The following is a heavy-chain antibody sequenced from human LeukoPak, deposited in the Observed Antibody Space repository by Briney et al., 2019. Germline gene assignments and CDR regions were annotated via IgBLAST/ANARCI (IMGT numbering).Heavy chain of an antibody. CDR3: ARATSRAYYDFWSGYSPVSSYYFDY. V-gene: IGHV3-30-3*01. J-gene: IGHJ4*02. CDR1: GFTFSSYA. Sequence: GRSLRLSCAASGFTFSSYAMHWVRQAPGKGLEWVAVISYDGSNKYYADSVKGRFTISRDNSKNTLYLQMNSLRAEDTAVYYCARATSRAYYDFWSGYSPVSSYYFDYWGQGTLVTVSS. D-gene: IGHD3-3*01. CDR2: ISYDGSNK.